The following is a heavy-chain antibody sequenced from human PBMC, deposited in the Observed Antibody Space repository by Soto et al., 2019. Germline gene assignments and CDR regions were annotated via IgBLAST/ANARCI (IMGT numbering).Heavy chain of an antibody. Sequence: EVQLLESGGGSVQPGGSLRLSCAASGFTFSSFAMTWVRQAPGEGLEWVSSISSSGETTYYSDSVKGRFTISRDISKNMVYLQMTSLRAEDTAVYFCVQDWTGNSCPCMVVWGQGTTVTVSS. CDR1: GFTFSSFA. CDR3: VQDWTGNSCPCMVV. D-gene: IGHD6-13*01. V-gene: IGHV3-23*01. J-gene: IGHJ6*02. CDR2: ISSSGETT.